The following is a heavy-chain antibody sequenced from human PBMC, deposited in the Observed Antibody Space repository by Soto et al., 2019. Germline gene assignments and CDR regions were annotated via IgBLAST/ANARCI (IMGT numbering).Heavy chain of an antibody. CDR1: GGSISSYY. V-gene: IGHV4-59*01. D-gene: IGHD3-16*01. J-gene: IGHJ3*02. Sequence: NPSETLALTCTVSGGSISSYYWSWIRQPPGKGLEWIGYIYYSGSTNYNPSLKSRVTISVDTSKNQFSLKLSSVTAADTAVYYCSRLRCLGDVLDIWGQGTMVAV. CDR2: IYYSGST. CDR3: SRLRCLGDVLDI.